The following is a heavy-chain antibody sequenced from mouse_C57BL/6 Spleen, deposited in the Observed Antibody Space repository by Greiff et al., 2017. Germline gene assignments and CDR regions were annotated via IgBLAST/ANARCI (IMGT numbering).Heavy chain of an antibody. CDR3: AILNYYGSSGGFAY. CDR1: GYTFTSYW. J-gene: IGHJ3*01. D-gene: IGHD1-1*01. Sequence: VQLQQPGAELVKPGASVKVSCKASGYTFTSYWMHWVKQRPGQGLEWIGRIHPSDSDTNYNQKFKGKATLTVDKSSSTAYMQLSSLTSEDSAVYYCAILNYYGSSGGFAYWGQGTLVTVSA. V-gene: IGHV1-74*01. CDR2: IHPSDSDT.